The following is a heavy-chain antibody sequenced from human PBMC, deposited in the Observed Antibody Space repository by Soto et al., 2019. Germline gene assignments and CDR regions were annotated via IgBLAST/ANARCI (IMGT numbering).Heavy chain of an antibody. V-gene: IGHV1-3*01. Sequence: ASVKVSCTASGYTFTSYAMHWVRQAPGQRLEWMGWINAGNGNTKYSQKFQGRVTITRDTSASTAYMELSSLRSEDTAVYYCARDLVAVAGTRDYYYYYMDVWGKGTTVTVSS. CDR2: INAGNGNT. CDR1: GYTFTSYA. J-gene: IGHJ6*03. D-gene: IGHD6-19*01. CDR3: ARDLVAVAGTRDYYYYYMDV.